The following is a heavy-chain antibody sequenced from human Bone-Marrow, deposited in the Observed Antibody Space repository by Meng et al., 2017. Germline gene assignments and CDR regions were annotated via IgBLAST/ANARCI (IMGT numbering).Heavy chain of an antibody. D-gene: IGHD2-21*02. V-gene: IGHV3-21*01. CDR3: TRDQGGVTPDY. CDR2: ISSTSNDI. Sequence: GGSLRLSCAASGFSFNTYPMNWVRQAPGKGLQWVSSISSTSNDIYYADSVKGRFTISRDNAENSLYLQMNSLRVDDTAVYYCTRDQGGVTPDYWGQGARVTISS. CDR1: GFSFNTYP. J-gene: IGHJ4*02.